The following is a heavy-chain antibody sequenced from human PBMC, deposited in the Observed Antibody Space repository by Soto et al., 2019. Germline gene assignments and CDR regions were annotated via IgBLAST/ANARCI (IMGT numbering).Heavy chain of an antibody. V-gene: IGHV1-18*01. J-gene: IGHJ6*02. Sequence: QVQLAQSANEVKKPGASVRVSCKAAGYTFIRYGIAWMRQAPGQGLGWMGWISPYNDYTVYAQKFQGRVSMTADTSTRTVYMNLRGLKSDDTAVYYCARGGYYDNSWGKLSHYGLDVWGQGTSVSVSS. CDR1: GYTFIRYG. D-gene: IGHD3-16*01. CDR3: ARGGYYDNSWGKLSHYGLDV. CDR2: ISPYNDYT.